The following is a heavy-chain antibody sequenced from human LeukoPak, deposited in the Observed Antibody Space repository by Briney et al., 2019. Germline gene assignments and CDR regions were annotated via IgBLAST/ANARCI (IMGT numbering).Heavy chain of an antibody. CDR3: VRDNWNEFDP. CDR1: GYRFSSVG. J-gene: IGHJ5*02. V-gene: IGHV1-18*01. D-gene: IGHD1-1*01. Sequence: ASVKVSCKASGYRFSSVGFSWVRQAPGQGLEWIGWVSTYNSETNYAPKFQARVTMTKDTSTSTVFLEMWSLRADDTAVYYCVRDNWNEFDPWGQGTLVTVSS. CDR2: VSTYNSET.